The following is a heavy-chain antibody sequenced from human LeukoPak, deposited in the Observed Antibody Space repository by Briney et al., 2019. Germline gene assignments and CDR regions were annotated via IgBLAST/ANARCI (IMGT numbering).Heavy chain of an antibody. CDR3: TKYSTSSRSYYFDY. CDR2: IYHSGST. Sequence: SETLSLTCTVSGGSISSCYWSWIRQPPGKGLEWIGYIYHSGSTNYNPSLKSRVTISVDTSKNQFSLKLSYVTAADTAVYYCTKYSTSSRSYYFDYWGQGTLVTVSS. CDR1: GGSISSCY. V-gene: IGHV4-59*01. D-gene: IGHD6-6*01. J-gene: IGHJ4*02.